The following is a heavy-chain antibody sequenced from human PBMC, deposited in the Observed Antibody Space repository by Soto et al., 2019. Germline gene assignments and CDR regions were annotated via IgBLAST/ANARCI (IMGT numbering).Heavy chain of an antibody. J-gene: IGHJ5*02. CDR3: VKDITARNYVAYR. CDR2: ITWNSGGV. Sequence: GGSLRLSCAASGFNFDDYAMHWVRQGPGKGLEWVSGITWNSGGVDYADFVKGRFTISRDNAKNSLYLQMNSLRVEDTALYCCVKDITARNYVAYRWGQGTLVTVSS. CDR1: GFNFDDYA. V-gene: IGHV3-9*01. D-gene: IGHD3-10*02.